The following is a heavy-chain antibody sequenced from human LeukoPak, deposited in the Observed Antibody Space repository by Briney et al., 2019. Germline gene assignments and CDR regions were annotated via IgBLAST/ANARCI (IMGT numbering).Heavy chain of an antibody. CDR2: ISAYNGNT. Sequence: ASVKVSCKASGYTFTSYGISWVRQAPGQGLEWMGWISAYNGNTNYAQKLQGRVTMTTDTSTSTAYMELRSLRSDDTAVYYCARALDGGVTASHLVDYWGQGTLVTVSS. CDR3: ARALDGGVTASHLVDY. V-gene: IGHV1-18*01. CDR1: GYTFTSYG. J-gene: IGHJ4*02. D-gene: IGHD2-21*02.